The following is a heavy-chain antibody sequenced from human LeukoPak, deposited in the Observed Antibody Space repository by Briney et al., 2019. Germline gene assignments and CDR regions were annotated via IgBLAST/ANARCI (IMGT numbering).Heavy chain of an antibody. J-gene: IGHJ4*02. Sequence: GGSLRLSCAASGFSFSSYGMHWVRQAPVKGLEWLAFVQKDGSYKKYADSVKGRFTISRDNSKNTLSLQMSSLRVEDTAVYYCAKGSSSGWSGDYFDYWGQGTLVTVSS. D-gene: IGHD6-19*01. CDR1: GFSFSSYG. CDR2: VQKDGSYK. V-gene: IGHV3-30*02. CDR3: AKGSSSGWSGDYFDY.